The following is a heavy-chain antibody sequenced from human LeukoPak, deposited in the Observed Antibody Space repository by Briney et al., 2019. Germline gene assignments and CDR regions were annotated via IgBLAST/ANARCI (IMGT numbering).Heavy chain of an antibody. CDR1: GFTFSSYA. CDR3: VKPQPGGGFDY. V-gene: IGHV3-64D*09. CDR2: ISSNGGST. J-gene: IGHJ4*02. Sequence: PSGGSLRLSCAASGFTFSSYAMHWVRQAPGKGLEYVSAISSNGGSTYYADSVKGRFTISRDNSKNTLYLQMSSLRAEDTAVYYCVKPQPGGGFDYWGQGTLVTVSS. D-gene: IGHD1-14*01.